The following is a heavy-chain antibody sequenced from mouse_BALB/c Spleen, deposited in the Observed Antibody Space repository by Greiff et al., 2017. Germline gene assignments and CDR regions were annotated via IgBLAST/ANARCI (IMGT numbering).Heavy chain of an antibody. CDR3: ARDPGNYGYNAMDY. CDR2: IWGDGST. J-gene: IGHJ4*01. Sequence: QVQLKESGPGLVAHSQSLSITCTVSGFSLTGYGVNWVRQPPGKGLEWLGMIWGDGSTDYNSALKSRLSISKDNSKSQVFLKMNSLQTDDTARYYCARDPGNYGYNAMDYWGQGTSVTVSS. V-gene: IGHV2-6-7*01. D-gene: IGHD1-1*02. CDR1: GFSLTGYG.